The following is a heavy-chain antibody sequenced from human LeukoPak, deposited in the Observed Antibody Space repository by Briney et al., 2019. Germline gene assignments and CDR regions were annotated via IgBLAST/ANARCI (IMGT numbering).Heavy chain of an antibody. CDR2: ISYDGSNK. D-gene: IGHD2-2*01. CDR1: GFTFSSYA. J-gene: IGHJ4*02. V-gene: IGHV3-30*04. Sequence: GGSLRLSCAASGFTFSSYAMHWVRQAPGKGLEWVAVISYDGSNKYYADSVKGRFTISRDNFKNTLYLQMNSLRAEDTAVYYCARDLGDIVVVPAAQIDYWGQGTLVTVSS. CDR3: ARDLGDIVVVPAAQIDY.